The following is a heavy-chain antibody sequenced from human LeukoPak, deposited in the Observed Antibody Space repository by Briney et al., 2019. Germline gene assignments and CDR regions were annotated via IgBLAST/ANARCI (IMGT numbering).Heavy chain of an antibody. V-gene: IGHV1-18*01. Sequence: ASLKVSCKSSGYTFTTYGITWVRQAPGQGLEWRGWISTYNGNTNYAQKLQGRVTMTTDTSTSTAYMELRSLRSDDTAMYYCARDRMDTGTYFDYWGQGTLVTVSS. CDR1: GYTFTTYG. CDR3: ARDRMDTGTYFDY. J-gene: IGHJ4*02. D-gene: IGHD5-18*01. CDR2: ISTYNGNT.